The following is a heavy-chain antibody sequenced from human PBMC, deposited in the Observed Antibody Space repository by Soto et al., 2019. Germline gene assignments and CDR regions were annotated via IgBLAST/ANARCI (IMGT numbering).Heavy chain of an antibody. CDR3: ARPHYDSNTFYSCFDY. Sequence: QVQLQQWGAGLLKPSETLSLTCAVYDTSFSGYYWSWIRQPPGKGLEWIGEIFHGGSTDYSPSLKSRVTISVDTSKNQFSLELSSVTAADTAVYYCARPHYDSNTFYSCFDYWGQGTLVTVSS. CDR1: DTSFSGYY. J-gene: IGHJ4*02. CDR2: IFHGGST. V-gene: IGHV4-34*12. D-gene: IGHD3-22*01.